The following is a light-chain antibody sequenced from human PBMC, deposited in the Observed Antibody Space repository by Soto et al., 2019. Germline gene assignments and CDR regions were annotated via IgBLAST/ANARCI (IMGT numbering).Light chain of an antibody. V-gene: IGKV1-9*01. CDR3: QQLNSFPIP. Sequence: IQLTQSPSSLSASVGDRVTISCRASQGIANFLAWYQQKPGKAPKLLIYGASTLQSGVPSRFSGSGSGTDFTPTISSLQPEDFATYYCQQLNSFPIPFGPGTQVDIK. J-gene: IGKJ3*01. CDR2: GAS. CDR1: QGIANF.